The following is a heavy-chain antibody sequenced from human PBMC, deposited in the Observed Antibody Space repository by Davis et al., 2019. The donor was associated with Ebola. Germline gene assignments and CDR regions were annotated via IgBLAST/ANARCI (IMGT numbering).Heavy chain of an antibody. D-gene: IGHD4-17*01. V-gene: IGHV3-9*01. J-gene: IGHJ4*02. CDR3: AKDLSSTVHGFDY. CDR1: GFTFDDYA. Sequence: PGGSLRLSCVASGFTFDDYAMHWVRQAPGKGLEWVSGISWNSDTIGYADSVKGRFTISRDNSKNTLYLQMNSLRAEDTAVYYCAKDLSSTVHGFDYWGQGTLVTVSS. CDR2: ISWNSDTI.